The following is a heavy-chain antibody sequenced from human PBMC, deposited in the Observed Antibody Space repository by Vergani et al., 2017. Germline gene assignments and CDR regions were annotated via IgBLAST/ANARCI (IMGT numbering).Heavy chain of an antibody. CDR1: GLTFSTCG. V-gene: IGHV3-30*02. D-gene: IGHD3-10*01. J-gene: IGHJ6*02. Sequence: QVHLVESGGGVVQPGGSLRLSCAASGLTFSTCGMHWVRQAPGKGLEWVAFIRFDGSNKYYGDSVNGRFIISRDNSKNTVDLRMNSLRTDDTAIYYCAKDRPTNMFRGAYGMDVWGQGTTVTVSS. CDR2: IRFDGSNK. CDR3: AKDRPTNMFRGAYGMDV.